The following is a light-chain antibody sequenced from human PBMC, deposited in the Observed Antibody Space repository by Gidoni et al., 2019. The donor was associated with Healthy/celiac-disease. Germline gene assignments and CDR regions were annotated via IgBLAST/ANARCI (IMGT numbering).Light chain of an antibody. V-gene: IGKV1-9*01. CDR2: AAS. Sequence: DIQLTQSPSFLSASVGDRVTITCRASQGISSYLAWYQQKPGKAPKRLIYAASTLQSGVPSRFSGSGSGTEFTLTISSLQPEDFATYYWQQLNSYPLTFGQXTKVEIK. CDR3: QQLNSYPLT. CDR1: QGISSY. J-gene: IGKJ1*01.